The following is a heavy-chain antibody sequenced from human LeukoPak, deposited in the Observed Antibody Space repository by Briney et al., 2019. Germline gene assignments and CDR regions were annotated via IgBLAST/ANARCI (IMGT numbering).Heavy chain of an antibody. Sequence: GGSLRLSCAASGFTVSSNYMSWVRQAPGKGLEWVSAISGSSDNTYYTDSVKGRFTISRDNSQNTLYLQMNSLRADDTAVYYCAREPQRWGQGTLVTVSS. CDR3: AREPQR. CDR1: GFTVSSNY. V-gene: IGHV3-23*01. J-gene: IGHJ1*01. CDR2: ISGSSDNT.